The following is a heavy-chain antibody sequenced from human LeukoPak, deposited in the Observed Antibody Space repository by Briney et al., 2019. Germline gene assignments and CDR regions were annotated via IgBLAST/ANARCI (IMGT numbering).Heavy chain of an antibody. CDR3: ARIRCGHTDDICYNH. V-gene: IGHV4-34*01. CDR1: GGSFSGYS. J-gene: IGHJ5*02. D-gene: IGHD2-2*02. CDR2: IYYTGST. Sequence: SETLSLTCAVYGGSFSGYSWSWIRQPPGKGLEWIGSIYYTGSTYSNPSLKSRVTISIDMSNNQFSLKLTSVTAADTAVYYCARIRCGHTDDICYNHWARGTLVTVSS.